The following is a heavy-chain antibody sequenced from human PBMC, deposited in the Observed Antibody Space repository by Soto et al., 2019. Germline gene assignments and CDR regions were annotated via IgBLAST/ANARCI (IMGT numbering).Heavy chain of an antibody. V-gene: IGHV4-59*12. D-gene: IGHD2-21*02. CDR2: IYYSGST. Sequence: SETLSLTCTVSGGSISSYYWSWIRQPPGKGLEWIGYIYYSGSTNYNPSLKSRVTISVDTSKNQFSVNLSSVTAADTAVYFCGRPGGDFVLPSDYWGPGTLVTVSS. CDR3: GRPGGDFVLPSDY. J-gene: IGHJ4*02. CDR1: GGSISSYY.